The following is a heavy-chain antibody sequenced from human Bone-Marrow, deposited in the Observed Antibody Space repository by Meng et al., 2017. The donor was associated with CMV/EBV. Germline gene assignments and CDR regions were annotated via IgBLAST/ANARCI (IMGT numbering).Heavy chain of an antibody. Sequence: GSLRLSCAVYGGSFSGYYWSWIRQPPGKGLEWIGEINHSGSTNYNPSLKSRVTISVDTSKNQFSLKLRSVTAADTAVYYCAIRRYWGQGTLVTVSS. J-gene: IGHJ4*02. V-gene: IGHV4-34*01. CDR2: INHSGST. CDR3: AIRRY. CDR1: GGSFSGYY.